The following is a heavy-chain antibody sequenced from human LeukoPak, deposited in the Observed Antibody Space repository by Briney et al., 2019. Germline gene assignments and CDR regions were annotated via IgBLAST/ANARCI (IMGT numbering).Heavy chain of an antibody. J-gene: IGHJ4*02. CDR1: GGSFSGYY. V-gene: IGHV4-34*01. D-gene: IGHD4-17*01. Sequence: PSETLSLTCAVYGGSFSGYYWSWIRQPPGKGLEWIGEINHTGATNYNPSLKSRVTISVGTSKNQFSLKLSSVTAADTAVYYCAGAPRGNTVTTWDYWGQGILVAVSS. CDR3: AGAPRGNTVTTWDY. CDR2: INHTGAT.